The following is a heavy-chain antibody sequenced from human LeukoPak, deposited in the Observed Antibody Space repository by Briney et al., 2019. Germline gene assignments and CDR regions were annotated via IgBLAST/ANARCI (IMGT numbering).Heavy chain of an antibody. Sequence: GGSLRLSCAASGFTFSSYAMHWVRQAPGKGLEWVAVISYDGSNKYYADSVKGRFTISRDNSKNTLYLQMNSLRAEDTAAYYCAREVGGPASYFDYWGQGTLVTVSS. CDR2: ISYDGSNK. CDR3: AREVGGPASYFDY. J-gene: IGHJ4*02. CDR1: GFTFSSYA. V-gene: IGHV3-30*04. D-gene: IGHD3-16*01.